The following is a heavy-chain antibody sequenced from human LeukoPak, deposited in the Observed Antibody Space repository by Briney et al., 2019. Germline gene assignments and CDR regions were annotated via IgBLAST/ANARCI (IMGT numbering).Heavy chain of an antibody. CDR1: GGSFSGYY. CDR2: INHSGST. V-gene: IGHV4-34*01. Sequence: SETLSLTCAVYGGSFSGYYWSWIRQPPGKGLERIGEINHSGSTNYNPSLKSRVTISVDTSKNQFSLKLSSVTAADTAVYYCASRGSKYSSSWFDYWGQGTLVTVSS. J-gene: IGHJ4*02. CDR3: ASRGSKYSSSWFDY. D-gene: IGHD6-13*01.